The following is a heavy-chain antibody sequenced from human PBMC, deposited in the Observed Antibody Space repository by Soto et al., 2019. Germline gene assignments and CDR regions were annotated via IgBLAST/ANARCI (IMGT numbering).Heavy chain of an antibody. CDR1: GFTFTSSA. D-gene: IGHD1-20*01. Sequence: SVKVSCKASGFTFTSSAVQWVRQARGQRLEWIGWIVVGSGNTNYAQKFQERVTITRDVSTSTAYMELSSLRSEDTAVYYCAAPNRYNWNLAYYYYGMDVWGQGTTVTVSS. CDR2: IVVGSGNT. CDR3: AAPNRYNWNLAYYYYGMDV. V-gene: IGHV1-58*01. J-gene: IGHJ6*02.